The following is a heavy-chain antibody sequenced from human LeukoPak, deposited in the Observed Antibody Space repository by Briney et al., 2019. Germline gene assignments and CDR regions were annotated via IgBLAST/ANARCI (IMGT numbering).Heavy chain of an antibody. CDR1: GFTFSSYW. J-gene: IGHJ5*02. CDR3: ARDSDHWNYVDWFDP. CDR2: IKQDGSEK. V-gene: IGHV3-7*01. D-gene: IGHD1-7*01. Sequence: PGGSLRLSCAASGFTFSSYWMSWVRQAPGKGLEWVANIKQDGSEKYYVDSVKGRFTISRDNAKNSLYLQMNSLRAEDTAVYYCARDSDHWNYVDWFDPWGQGTLVTVSS.